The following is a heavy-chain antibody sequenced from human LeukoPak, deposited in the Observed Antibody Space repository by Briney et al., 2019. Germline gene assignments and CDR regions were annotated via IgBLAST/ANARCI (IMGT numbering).Heavy chain of an antibody. CDR2: IFYTGNI. CDR1: GYSIGGSNYY. D-gene: IGHD2-21*02. Sequence: ASETLSLTCTVSGYSIGGSNYYWGWVRQPPGKGLEWIGSIFYTGNIYYKSSLKSRVTVSVDTSRNQFFLNLSSVTAADTAVYYCARHSRVLTTAIPFDYWGQGTLVTVSS. V-gene: IGHV4-39*01. J-gene: IGHJ4*02. CDR3: ARHSRVLTTAIPFDY.